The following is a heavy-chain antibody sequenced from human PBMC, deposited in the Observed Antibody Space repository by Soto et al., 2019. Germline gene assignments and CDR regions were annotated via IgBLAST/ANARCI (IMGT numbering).Heavy chain of an antibody. CDR2: ISWNSGSI. CDR1: GFTFDDYA. V-gene: IGHV3-9*01. CDR3: AKVGSGSYFGYYYYMDV. J-gene: IGHJ6*03. Sequence: GGSLRLSCAASGFTFDDYAMHWVRQAPGKGLEWVSGISWNSGSIGYADSVKGRFTISRDNAKNSLYLQMNSLRAEDTALYYCAKVGSGSYFGYYYYMDVWGKGTTVTVSS. D-gene: IGHD3-10*01.